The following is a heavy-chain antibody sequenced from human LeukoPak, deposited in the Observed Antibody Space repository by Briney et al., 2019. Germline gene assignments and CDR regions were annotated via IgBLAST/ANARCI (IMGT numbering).Heavy chain of an antibody. CDR3: FDI. J-gene: IGHJ3*02. V-gene: IGHV3-7*01. CDR1: DFIFSRYW. Sequence: GGSLRLSCAASDFIFSRYWMTWVRQAPGKGLEWVANIKGDGSLKYYVDSVKGRFTISRDNAQNSLYLQMDSLRAEDTAIYDVFDIWGQGTVVTVSS. CDR2: IKGDGSLK.